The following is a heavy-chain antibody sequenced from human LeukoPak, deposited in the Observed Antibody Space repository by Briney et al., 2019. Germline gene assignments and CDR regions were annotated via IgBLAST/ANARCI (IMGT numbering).Heavy chain of an antibody. CDR3: ARVVLYDFWSGALDY. D-gene: IGHD3-3*01. J-gene: IGHJ4*02. Sequence: SETLSLTCTVSGGSISSYYWSWIRQPAGKGLGWIGRIYTSGSTNYNPSLKSRVTMSVDTSKNQFSLKLSSVTAADTAVYYCARVVLYDFWSGALDYWGQGTLVTVSS. CDR1: GGSISSYY. V-gene: IGHV4-4*07. CDR2: IYTSGST.